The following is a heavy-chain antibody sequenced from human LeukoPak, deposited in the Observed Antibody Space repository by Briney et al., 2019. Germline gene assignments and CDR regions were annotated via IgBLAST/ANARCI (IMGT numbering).Heavy chain of an antibody. CDR1: GFTSTDYA. CDR3: ARGSSKSFDY. D-gene: IGHD4-11*01. J-gene: IGHJ4*02. CDR2: INHSGST. V-gene: IGHV4-34*01. Sequence: GSLRLSCAASGFTSTDYAMNWVRQPPGKGLEWIGEINHSGSTNYNPSLKSRVTISVDTSKNQFSLKLSSVTAADTAVYYCARGSSKSFDYWGQGTLVTVSS.